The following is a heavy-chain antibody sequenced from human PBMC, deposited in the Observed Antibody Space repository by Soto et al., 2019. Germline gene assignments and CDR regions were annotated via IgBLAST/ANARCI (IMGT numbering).Heavy chain of an antibody. CDR2: IYYSGST. CDR3: ARPRGGYDAFDI. D-gene: IGHD3-22*01. J-gene: IGHJ3*02. CDR1: GGSISSSSYY. V-gene: IGHV4-39*01. Sequence: SETLSLTCTVSGGSISSSSYYWGWIRQPPGKGLEWIGSIYYSGSTYYNPSLKSRVTISVDTSKNQFSLKLSSVIAADTAVYYCARPRGGYDAFDIWGQGTMVTVS.